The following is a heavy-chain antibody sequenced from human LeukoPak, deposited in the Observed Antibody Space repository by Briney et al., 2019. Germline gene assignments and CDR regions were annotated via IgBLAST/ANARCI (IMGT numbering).Heavy chain of an antibody. CDR3: AREGGDLRWKNRFDF. CDR2: TSNDGSSK. Sequence: GGSLRLSCAASKFTFSTFAMHWVRQAPGKGLEWVALTSNDGSSKYHTDSVKGRFTISRDNSKNTLYLQMNSLRAEDTAVYYCAREGGDLRWKNRFDFWGQGTLVTVSS. D-gene: IGHD4-23*01. V-gene: IGHV3-30-3*01. CDR1: KFTFSTFA. J-gene: IGHJ4*02.